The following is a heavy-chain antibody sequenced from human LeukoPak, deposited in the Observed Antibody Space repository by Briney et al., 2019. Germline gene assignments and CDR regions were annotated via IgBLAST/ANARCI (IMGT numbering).Heavy chain of an antibody. CDR3: AREVVVAVNYGMDV. J-gene: IGHJ6*02. Sequence: GGSLRLSCVASGFTFSSYWMSWVRQAPGKGLEWVANIKQDGSEKYYVDSVKGRFTISRDNAKNSLYLQMNSLRAEDTAVYYCAREVVVAVNYGMDVWGQGTTVTVSS. D-gene: IGHD2-15*01. CDR1: GFTFSSYW. V-gene: IGHV3-7*01. CDR2: IKQDGSEK.